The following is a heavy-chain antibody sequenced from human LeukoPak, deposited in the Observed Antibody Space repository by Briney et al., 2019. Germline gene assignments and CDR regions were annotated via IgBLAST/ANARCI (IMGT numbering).Heavy chain of an antibody. CDR1: GYTFTGYY. Sequence: ASVKVSCKASGYTFTGYYMHWVRQAPGQGLEWMGRINPNSGGTNYAQKFQGRVTMTRDTSISTAYMELSRPRSDDTAGYYCARDHLVNAYCGGDCSDFDYWGQGTLVTVSS. V-gene: IGHV1-2*06. CDR2: INPNSGGT. D-gene: IGHD2-21*02. CDR3: ARDHLVNAYCGGDCSDFDY. J-gene: IGHJ4*02.